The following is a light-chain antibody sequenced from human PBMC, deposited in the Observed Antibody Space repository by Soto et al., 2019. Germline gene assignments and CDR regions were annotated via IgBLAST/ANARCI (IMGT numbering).Light chain of an antibody. CDR3: SSYTSSSPKVV. V-gene: IGLV2-14*01. CDR2: DVS. Sequence: SALTQPASVSGSPGQSITISCTGTSSDVGGYNYVSWYQQHPGKAPKLMIYDVSNRPSGVSNRFSGSKSGNTASLTISGLQAEDEADYYCSSYTSSSPKVVFGGGTQLTVL. CDR1: SSDVGGYNY. J-gene: IGLJ2*01.